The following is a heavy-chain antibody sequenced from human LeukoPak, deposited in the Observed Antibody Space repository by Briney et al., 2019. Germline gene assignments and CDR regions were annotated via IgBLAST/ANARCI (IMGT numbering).Heavy chain of an antibody. J-gene: IGHJ4*02. Sequence: GGSLRLSCAASGFTFSSYAMHWVRQAPGKGLEWVAVISYDGSNKYYADSVKGRFTISRDNSKNTLYLQMNSLRAEDTAVYYCAKEERWELLAPFDYWGQGTLVTVSS. CDR2: ISYDGSNK. V-gene: IGHV3-30-3*01. D-gene: IGHD1-26*01. CDR3: AKEERWELLAPFDY. CDR1: GFTFSSYA.